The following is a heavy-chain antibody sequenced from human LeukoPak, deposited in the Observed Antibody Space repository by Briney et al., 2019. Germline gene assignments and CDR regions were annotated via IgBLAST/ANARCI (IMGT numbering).Heavy chain of an antibody. Sequence: SETLSLTCTVSGGSTSSSSYYWGWIRQPPGKGLEWIGYIHYSGTTNYNPSLKSRVTISVDTSKNQLSLKLSSVTAADTAVYFCAKRGRSSWYFDYWGHGTQVTVSS. J-gene: IGHJ4*01. CDR2: IHYSGTT. CDR3: AKRGRSSWYFDY. D-gene: IGHD6-13*01. CDR1: GGSTSSSSYY. V-gene: IGHV4-61*05.